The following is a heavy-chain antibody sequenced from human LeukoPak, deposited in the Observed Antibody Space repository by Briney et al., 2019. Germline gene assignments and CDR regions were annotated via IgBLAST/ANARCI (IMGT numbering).Heavy chain of an antibody. Sequence: GESLKISCKGSGYSFTTYWIAWVRQVPGKGLEWMGIINPGDSDTRYSPSLRGQVTISADMSFSTAYLQWSSLKASDTAVYYCARHGSSYGSSWSGVDVWGQGTTVTVSS. D-gene: IGHD5-18*01. CDR3: ARHGSSYGSSWSGVDV. CDR2: INPGDSDT. J-gene: IGHJ6*02. CDR1: GYSFTTYW. V-gene: IGHV5-51*01.